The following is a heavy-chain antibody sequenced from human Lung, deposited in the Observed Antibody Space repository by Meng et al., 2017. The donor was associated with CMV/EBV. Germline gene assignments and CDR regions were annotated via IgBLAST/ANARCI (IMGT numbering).Heavy chain of an antibody. V-gene: IGHV3-21*01. CDR2: ISSSSTFK. CDR1: GFTFSSYA. J-gene: IGHJ4*02. D-gene: IGHD7-27*01. Sequence: GGSLRLSCAASGFTFSSYAMNWVRQAPGKRLEWVSSISSSSTFKHYADSMKGRFTISRDNTKNSLYLQMSGLRAEDTALYYCARDLLGTRDYFDSWGQGTXVTVSS. CDR3: ARDLLGTRDYFDS.